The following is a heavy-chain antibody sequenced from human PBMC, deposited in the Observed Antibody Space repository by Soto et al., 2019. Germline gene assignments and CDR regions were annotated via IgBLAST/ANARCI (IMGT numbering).Heavy chain of an antibody. CDR3: ARGEQCSGRIFDY. J-gene: IGHJ4*01. D-gene: IGHD1-26*01. Sequence: QVQLQQSGPGLVKPSQTLSLTCAITGDSVSSNSAGWSWVRQSPSRGLEWLGRTYYRSKWYYEYGVSASGRMTINPDIAQNQYSLQPDCGPHNDTAMYFCARGEQCSGRIFDYWGRGTLVTVSS. V-gene: IGHV6-1*01. CDR1: GDSVSSNSAG. CDR2: TYYRSKWYY.